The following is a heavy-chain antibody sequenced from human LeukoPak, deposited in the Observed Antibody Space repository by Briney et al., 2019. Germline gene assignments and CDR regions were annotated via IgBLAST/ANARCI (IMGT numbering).Heavy chain of an antibody. D-gene: IGHD4-17*01. CDR1: GHIFANYG. J-gene: IGHJ4*02. CDR2: ISAYNGNT. V-gene: IGHV1-18*01. CDR3: AGDDERRLSYFDY. Sequence: ASVKVSCKASGHIFANYGFAWVRQAPGQGLEWMGWISAYNGNTNYAQRVQGRVTMTTDTSTGTAYMELRSLRSDDTAVYYCAGDDERRLSYFDYWGQGTLVTVSS.